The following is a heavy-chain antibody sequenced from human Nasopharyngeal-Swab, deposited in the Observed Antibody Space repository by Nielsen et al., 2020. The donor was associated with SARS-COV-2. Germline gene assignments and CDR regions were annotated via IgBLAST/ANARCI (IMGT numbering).Heavy chain of an antibody. CDR3: TRNRDWNAFDV. V-gene: IGHV3-74*01. CDR1: GFTFSSYW. D-gene: IGHD1-1*01. CDR2: IRDDDSGT. Sequence: GVLKISCAVSGFTFSSYWMNWVRQAPGKGLVWVSRIRDDDSGTDYADSVKGRFTISRDNAKNTLYLQMNSLRAEDTAVYYCTRNRDWNAFDVWGQGTMVTVSS. J-gene: IGHJ3*01.